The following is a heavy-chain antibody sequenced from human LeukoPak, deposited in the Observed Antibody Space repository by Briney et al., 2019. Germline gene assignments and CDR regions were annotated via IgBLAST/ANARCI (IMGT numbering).Heavy chain of an antibody. D-gene: IGHD3-22*01. V-gene: IGHV4-59*12. Sequence: GSLRLSCAASGFTFDDYGMSWIRQPPGKGLEWIGYIYYSGSTNYNPSLKSRVTISVDTSKNQFSLKLSSVTAADTAVYYCARATMIVVVITGPFLSNWFDPWGQGTLVTVSS. CDR1: GFTFDDYG. J-gene: IGHJ5*02. CDR2: IYYSGST. CDR3: ARATMIVVVITGPFLSNWFDP.